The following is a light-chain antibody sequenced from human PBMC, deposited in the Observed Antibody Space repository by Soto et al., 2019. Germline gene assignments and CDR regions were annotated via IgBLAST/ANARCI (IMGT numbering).Light chain of an antibody. V-gene: IGKV3-11*01. CDR3: QQRSNWPPFT. Sequence: EIVLTQSPATLSLSPGEGATLSCRASQSVSSYLAWYQQKPGQAPRLLIYDASNRATGIPDRFSGSGSGTDFTRTISSLEPEDFAFYYGQQRSNWPPFTFGQGTRLEIK. CDR1: QSVSSY. CDR2: DAS. J-gene: IGKJ5*01.